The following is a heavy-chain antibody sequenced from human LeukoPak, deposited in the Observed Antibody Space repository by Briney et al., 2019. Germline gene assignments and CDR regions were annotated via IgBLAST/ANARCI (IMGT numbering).Heavy chain of an antibody. Sequence: GGSLRLSCAASGFTFSSYAMSWVRQAPGKGLEWVSTINSGGGSTYYADSVKGRFTISRDNSKNTLYLQMNSLRAEDTAVYYCARAPAPRATGPFDIWGQGTMVTVSS. CDR2: INSGGGST. V-gene: IGHV3-23*01. D-gene: IGHD2-8*02. CDR3: ARAPAPRATGPFDI. J-gene: IGHJ3*02. CDR1: GFTFSSYA.